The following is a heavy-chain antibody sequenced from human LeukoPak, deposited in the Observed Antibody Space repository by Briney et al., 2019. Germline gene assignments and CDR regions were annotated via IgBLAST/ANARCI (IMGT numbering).Heavy chain of an antibody. CDR1: GGSISGYY. CDR2: IYYSGST. J-gene: IGHJ4*02. D-gene: IGHD7-27*01. V-gene: IGHV4-59*13. Sequence: SEPLSLTCTVSGGSISGYYWNWIRRAPGRGLEWIGYIYYSGSTNYSPSLKSRVTISVDTSKNQFSLKLSSVTAADTAVYYCARFPPGEGHFDYWGQGTLVTVSS. CDR3: ARFPPGEGHFDY.